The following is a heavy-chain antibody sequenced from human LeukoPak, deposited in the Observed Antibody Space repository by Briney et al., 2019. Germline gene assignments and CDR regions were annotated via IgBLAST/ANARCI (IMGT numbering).Heavy chain of an antibody. CDR2: MSNSGENT. CDR3: AKGGASVTRYVDY. D-gene: IGHD4-17*01. Sequence: HAGRSLRLSCAASGFAFSSYSMQWVRQTPGKGLEWVGIMSNSGENTFYGEAVKGRFTISRDNSQNTLYLQMNSLRPEDTAVYYCAKGGASVTRYVDYWGQGTLVTVSS. J-gene: IGHJ4*02. CDR1: GFAFSSYS. V-gene: IGHV3-30*18.